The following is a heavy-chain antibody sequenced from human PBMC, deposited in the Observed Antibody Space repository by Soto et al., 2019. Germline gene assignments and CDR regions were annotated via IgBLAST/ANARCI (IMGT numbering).Heavy chain of an antibody. D-gene: IGHD3-10*01. J-gene: IGHJ4*02. V-gene: IGHV4-30-2*01. CDR2: IYHSGST. CDR3: ARGKGSMVRGVQADY. Sequence: SETLSLTCAVPGGSISSGGFSWSWIRQPPGKGLEWIGYIYHSGSTYYNPSLKSRVTISVDRSKNQFSLKLSSVTAADTAVYYCARGKGSMVRGVQADYWGQGTLVTVSS. CDR1: GGSISSGGFS.